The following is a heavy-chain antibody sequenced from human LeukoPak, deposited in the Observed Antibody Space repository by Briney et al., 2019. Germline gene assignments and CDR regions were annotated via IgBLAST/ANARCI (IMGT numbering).Heavy chain of an antibody. CDR1: GFTFSSYA. Sequence: GGSLRLSCAASGFTFSSYAMTWVRQALGKGLEWVSDITGSGGSTYYADSVKGRLTISRDNSKNTLYLQMNGLRAEDTAVYYCARARNHYYDSSGAFYDYWGQGTLVTVSS. V-gene: IGHV3-23*01. CDR2: ITGSGGST. D-gene: IGHD3-22*01. CDR3: ARARNHYYDSSGAFYDY. J-gene: IGHJ4*02.